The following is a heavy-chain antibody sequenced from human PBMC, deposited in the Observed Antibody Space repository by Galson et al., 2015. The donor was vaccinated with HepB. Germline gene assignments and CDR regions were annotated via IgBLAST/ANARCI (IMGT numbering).Heavy chain of an antibody. CDR2: ISGNGNT. CDR1: GGSISNFY. CDR3: ARDIPNRMTSFFDY. D-gene: IGHD2-21*01. V-gene: IGHV4-4*07. J-gene: IGHJ4*02. Sequence: TLSLTCTVSGGSISNFYWSWIRQPAGKGLEWIGRISGNGNTDYSPSLQSRVTMSVDTSQNQFSLKLTSVTAADTAVYYCARDIPNRMTSFFDYWGQGTLVTVSS.